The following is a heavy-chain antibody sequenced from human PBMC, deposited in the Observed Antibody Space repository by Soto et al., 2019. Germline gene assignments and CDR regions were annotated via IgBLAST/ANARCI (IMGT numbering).Heavy chain of an antibody. CDR3: ARLPAGWYYALDI. D-gene: IGHD6-19*01. Sequence: SLRLCFASCGYTVNVEVMDGVRQAPGKGLEWVSYISSSGSTIYYADSVKGRFTISRDNAKNSLYLQMNSLRAEDTAVYYCARLPAGWYYALDIWAQGTIVT. J-gene: IGHJ3*02. CDR1: GYTVNVEV. CDR2: ISSSGSTI. V-gene: IGHV3-48*03.